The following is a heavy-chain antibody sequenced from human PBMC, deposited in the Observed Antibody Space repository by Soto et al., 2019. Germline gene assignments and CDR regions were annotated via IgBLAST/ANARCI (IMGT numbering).Heavy chain of an antibody. V-gene: IGHV1-69*13. CDR2: IIPIFGTA. J-gene: IGHJ6*02. Sequence: GASVKVSCKASGGTFSSYAISWVRQAPGQGLEWMGGIIPIFGTANYAQKFQGRVTITADEPTSTAYMELSSLRSEDTAVYYCARGVAHPSYYYYGMDVWGQGTTVTVSS. CDR1: GGTFSSYA. CDR3: ARGVAHPSYYYYGMDV. D-gene: IGHD2-15*01.